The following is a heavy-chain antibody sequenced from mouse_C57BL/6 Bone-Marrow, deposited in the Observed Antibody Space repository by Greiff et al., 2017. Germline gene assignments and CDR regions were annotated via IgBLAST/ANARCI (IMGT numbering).Heavy chain of an antibody. CDR3: ARWSHFAY. CDR2: IYPSDSET. J-gene: IGHJ3*01. CDR1: GYTFTSYW. V-gene: IGHV1-61*01. Sequence: QVQLQQPGAELVRPGSSVKLSCTASGYTFTSYWMDWVKQRPGQGLEWIGNIYPSDSETHYNQKFKDKATLTVDKSSSTAYMQLSSLTSEDSAVYYCARWSHFAYWGQGTLVTVSA.